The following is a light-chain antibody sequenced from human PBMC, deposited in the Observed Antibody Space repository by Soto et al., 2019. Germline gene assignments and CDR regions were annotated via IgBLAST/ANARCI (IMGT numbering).Light chain of an antibody. V-gene: IGLV2-14*01. CDR1: SSDVGGFNF. CDR3: SSYTSGSTYV. J-gene: IGLJ1*01. CDR2: EIS. Sequence: QSVLTQPASVSGSPGQSITISCTGTSSDVGGFNFVSWYLQHPGKVPRLIIYEISSRPSGVSHRFSGSRSGNTASLTISGLQAEDEADYYCSSYTSGSTYVFGSGTKLTVL.